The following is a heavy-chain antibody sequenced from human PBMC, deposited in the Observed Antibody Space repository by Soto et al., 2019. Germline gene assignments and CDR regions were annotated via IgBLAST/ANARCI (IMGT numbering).Heavy chain of an antibody. CDR2: IYYSGST. CDR1: GGSVSSGSYY. Sequence: PSETLSLTCTVHGGSVSSGSYYWSWIRQPPGKGLEWIVYIYYSGSTNYNPSLKSRVTIAVDTSKNQFSLNLSSVTAADTAVYYGARSGGYYYYYGMDVWGQGTTVTVSS. CDR3: ARSGGYYYYYGMDV. J-gene: IGHJ6*02. D-gene: IGHD3-16*01. V-gene: IGHV4-61*01.